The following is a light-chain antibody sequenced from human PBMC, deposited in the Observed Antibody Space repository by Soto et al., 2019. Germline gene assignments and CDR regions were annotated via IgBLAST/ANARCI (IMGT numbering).Light chain of an antibody. V-gene: IGKV3-15*01. J-gene: IGKJ2*01. CDR3: LQHKSWPFT. Sequence: EIVMTQSPATLSVSPEERATLSCRASQSVSSSLAWFQQKPGQAPRLLIYAASARATGIAARLSGSGSGTEFTLTISSLQSEDFAVYYCLQHKSWPFTFGQGTKLELK. CDR2: AAS. CDR1: QSVSSS.